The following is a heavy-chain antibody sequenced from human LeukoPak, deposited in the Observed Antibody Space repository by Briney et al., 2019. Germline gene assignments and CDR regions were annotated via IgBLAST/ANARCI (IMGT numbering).Heavy chain of an antibody. CDR1: RFTFSSYS. CDR3: ARDPNGDYIGAFDI. V-gene: IGHV3-48*01. CDR2: ISSSSSTI. Sequence: GGSLRLSCAASRFTFSSYSMNWVRQAPGKGLEWVSYISSSSSTIYYADSVKGRFTISRDNSKNTLYLQMSSLRAEDTAVYYCARDPNGDYIGAFDIWGQGTMVTVSS. J-gene: IGHJ3*02. D-gene: IGHD4-17*01.